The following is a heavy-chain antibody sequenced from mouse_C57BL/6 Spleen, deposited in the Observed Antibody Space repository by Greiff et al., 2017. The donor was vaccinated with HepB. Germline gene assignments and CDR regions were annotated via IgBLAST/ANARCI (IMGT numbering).Heavy chain of an antibody. CDR3: ARSRTYAPYYFDY. V-gene: IGHV1-64*01. J-gene: IGHJ2*01. CDR1: GYTFTSYW. Sequence: QVQLKQPGAELVKPGASVKLSCKASGYTFTSYWMHWVKQRPGQGLEWIGMIHPKSGSTNYNEKFKSKATLTVDKSSSTAYMQLSSLTSEDSAVYYCARSRTYAPYYFDYWGQGTTLTVSS. D-gene: IGHD2-12*01. CDR2: IHPKSGST.